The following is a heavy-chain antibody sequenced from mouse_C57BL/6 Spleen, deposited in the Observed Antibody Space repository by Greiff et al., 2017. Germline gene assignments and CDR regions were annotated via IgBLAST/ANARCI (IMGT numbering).Heavy chain of an antibody. CDR3: AREGGLYGNYGAMDY. J-gene: IGHJ4*01. Sequence: QVQLQQSGPELVKPGASVKISCKASGYAFSSSWMNWVKQRPGKGLEWIGRIYPGDGDTNYNGKFKGKATLTAAKSSSTAYMQLSSLTSEDSAVYFCAREGGLYGNYGAMDYWGQGTSVTVSS. CDR2: IYPGDGDT. V-gene: IGHV1-82*01. CDR1: GYAFSSSW. D-gene: IGHD2-1*01.